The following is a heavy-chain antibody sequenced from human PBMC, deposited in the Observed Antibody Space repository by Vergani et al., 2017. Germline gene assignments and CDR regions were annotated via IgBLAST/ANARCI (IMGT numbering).Heavy chain of an antibody. J-gene: IGHJ4*02. D-gene: IGHD6-19*01. CDR1: GFTFSSYS. CDR2: ISSSSSYI. V-gene: IGHV3-21*01. Sequence: QLVESGGGLVKPGGSLRLSCAASGFTFSSYSMNWVRQAPGKGLEWVSSISSSSSYIYYADSVKGRFTISRDNAKNSLYLQMNSLRAEDTAVYYCARDRRPYSSGWGFDYWGQGTLVTVSS. CDR3: ARDRRPYSSGWGFDY.